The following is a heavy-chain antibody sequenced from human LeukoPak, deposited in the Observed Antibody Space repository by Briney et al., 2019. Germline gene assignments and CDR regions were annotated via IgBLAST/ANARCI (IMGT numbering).Heavy chain of an antibody. CDR2: ISYDGKYK. J-gene: IGHJ4*02. CDR3: AKDEWGVWSNGAFDY. D-gene: IGHD1-26*01. V-gene: IGHV3-30*18. CDR1: GFSFSRYG. Sequence: PGGSLRLSCEASGFSFSRYGMHWVRQAPGKGLEWLTVISYDGKYKYYADSVKGRFTISRDNSKSTLFLQMNTLREDDTALYYCAKDEWGVWSNGAFDYWGQGTLVTVSS.